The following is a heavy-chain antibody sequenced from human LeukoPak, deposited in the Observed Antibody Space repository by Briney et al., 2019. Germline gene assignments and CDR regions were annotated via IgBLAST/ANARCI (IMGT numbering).Heavy chain of an antibody. V-gene: IGHV3-53*01. CDR3: ARVEVLRFLEWLPQVSWFDP. Sequence: GGSLRLSCAVSGFTVNSNYMSWVRQAPGKGLEWVSVIYSGGSTYYADSVKGRFTISRDNSKNTLYLQMNSLRAEDTAVYYCARVEVLRFLEWLPQVSWFDPWGQGTLVTVSS. CDR2: IYSGGST. D-gene: IGHD3-3*01. CDR1: GFTVNSNY. J-gene: IGHJ5*02.